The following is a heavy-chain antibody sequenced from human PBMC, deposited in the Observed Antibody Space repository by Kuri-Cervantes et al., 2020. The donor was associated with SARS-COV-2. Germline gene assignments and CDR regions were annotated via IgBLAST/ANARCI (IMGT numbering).Heavy chain of an antibody. Sequence: GESLKISCAASGFTFSSYDMHWVRQATGKGLEWVSAIGTAGDTYYPGSVKGRFTISRDNSKNTLYLQMNSLRAEDTAVYYCAKLGGGILAPDIWGQGTMVTVSS. V-gene: IGHV3-13*04. J-gene: IGHJ3*02. CDR2: IGTAGDT. CDR3: AKLGGGILAPDI. D-gene: IGHD2-15*01. CDR1: GFTFSSYD.